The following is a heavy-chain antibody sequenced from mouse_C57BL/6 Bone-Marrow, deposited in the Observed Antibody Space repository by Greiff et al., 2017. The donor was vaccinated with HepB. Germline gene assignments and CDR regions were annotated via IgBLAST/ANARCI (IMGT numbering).Heavy chain of an antibody. J-gene: IGHJ4*01. CDR2: ILPGSGST. D-gene: IGHD1-1*01. CDR3: ARERAYYYGSSPYYYAMDY. V-gene: IGHV1-9*01. CDR1: GYTFTGYW. Sequence: VQLQESGAELMKPGASVKLSCKATGYTFTGYWIEWVKQRPGHGLEWIGEILPGSGSTNYNEKFKGKATFTADTSSNTAYMQLSSLTTEDSAIYYCARERAYYYGSSPYYYAMDYWGQGTSVTVSS.